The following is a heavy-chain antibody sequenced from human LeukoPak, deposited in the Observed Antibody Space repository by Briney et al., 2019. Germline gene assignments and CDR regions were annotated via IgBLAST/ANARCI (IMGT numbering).Heavy chain of an antibody. D-gene: IGHD6-13*01. CDR3: AKDIQQQLVSDCFDY. Sequence: GGSLRLSCAASGFTFSSYAMTWVRQVPGKGLEWVSGISGSDDITYYADSVKGRFTISRDNSKNTLYLQMNSLRAEDTAIYYCAKDIQQQLVSDCFDYWGQGTLVTVSS. V-gene: IGHV3-23*01. CDR2: ISGSDDIT. J-gene: IGHJ4*02. CDR1: GFTFSSYA.